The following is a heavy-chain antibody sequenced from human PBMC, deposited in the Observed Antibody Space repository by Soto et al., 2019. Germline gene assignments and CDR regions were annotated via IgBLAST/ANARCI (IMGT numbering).Heavy chain of an antibody. CDR3: ARRDYVGIFDYYYYGMDV. Sequence: ASVKVSCKASGYTFTSYAMHWVRQAPGQRLEWMGWINAGNGNTKYSQKFQGRVTITRDTSASTAYMELSSLRSEDTAVYYCARRDYVGIFDYYYYGMDVWAQRTSVTVS. CDR1: GYTFTSYA. V-gene: IGHV1-3*01. D-gene: IGHD4-17*01. J-gene: IGHJ6*02. CDR2: INAGNGNT.